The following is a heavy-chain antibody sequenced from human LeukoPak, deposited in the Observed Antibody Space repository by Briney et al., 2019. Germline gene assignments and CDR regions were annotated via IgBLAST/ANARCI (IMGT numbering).Heavy chain of an antibody. CDR2: ISGSGGST. J-gene: IGHJ6*03. CDR3: AKDSKDGAFLKQLWLSYYYYMDV. V-gene: IGHV3-23*01. D-gene: IGHD5-18*01. Sequence: GGSLRLSCAASGFTFSSYAMSWVRQAPGKGLEWVSAISGSGGSTYYADSVKGRFTISRDNSKNTLYLQMNSLRAEDTAVYYCAKDSKDGAFLKQLWLSYYYYMDVWGKGTTVTVSS. CDR1: GFTFSSYA.